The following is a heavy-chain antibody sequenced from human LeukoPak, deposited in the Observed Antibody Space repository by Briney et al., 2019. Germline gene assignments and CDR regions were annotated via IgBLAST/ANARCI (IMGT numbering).Heavy chain of an antibody. Sequence: PGGSLRLSCAASGFTFSSYAMSWVRQAPGKGLEWVSAISGSGGSTYYADSVKGRFTISRDNSKNTLYLQMNSLRAEDTAVYYCAKAPSIAAAGTIWYFQHWGQGTLVTVSS. D-gene: IGHD6-13*01. V-gene: IGHV3-23*01. CDR2: ISGSGGST. J-gene: IGHJ1*01. CDR1: GFTFSSYA. CDR3: AKAPSIAAAGTIWYFQH.